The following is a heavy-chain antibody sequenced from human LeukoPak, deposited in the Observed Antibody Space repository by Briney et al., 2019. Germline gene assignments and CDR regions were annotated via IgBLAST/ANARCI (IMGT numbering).Heavy chain of an antibody. J-gene: IGHJ3*02. CDR1: GFTFSSYA. CDR2: ISGSGGST. Sequence: PGGSLRLSCAASGFTFSSYAMSWVRQAPGKGLEWVSAISGSGGSTYYADSVKGRFTISRDNSKNTLYLQMNSLRAEDTAVYYCAKPRRVRSVPAAIDAFDIWGQGTMVTVSS. CDR3: AKPRRVRSVPAAIDAFDI. V-gene: IGHV3-23*01. D-gene: IGHD2-2*01.